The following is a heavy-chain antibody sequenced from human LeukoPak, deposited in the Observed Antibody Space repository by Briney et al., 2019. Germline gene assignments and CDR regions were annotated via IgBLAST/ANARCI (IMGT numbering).Heavy chain of an antibody. D-gene: IGHD6-13*01. Sequence: ASVKVSCKASGYTFTSYAMHWVRQAPGQRLEWMGWINAGNGNTKYSQKFQGRVTITRDTSASTAYTELSSLRSEDTAVYYCARERGGGIAAAGTLGYWGQGTLVTVSS. CDR2: INAGNGNT. V-gene: IGHV1-3*01. CDR1: GYTFTSYA. J-gene: IGHJ4*02. CDR3: ARERGGGIAAAGTLGY.